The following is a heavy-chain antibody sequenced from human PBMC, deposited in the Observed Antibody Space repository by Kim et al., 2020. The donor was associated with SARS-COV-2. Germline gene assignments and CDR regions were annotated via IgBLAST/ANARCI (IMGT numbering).Heavy chain of an antibody. Sequence: YTNYSPSFQGHVTISADKSISTAYLQWSSLKASDTAMYYCARRRGNWFDPWGQGTLVTVSS. CDR3: ARRRGNWFDP. CDR2: YT. V-gene: IGHV5-10-1*01. J-gene: IGHJ5*02.